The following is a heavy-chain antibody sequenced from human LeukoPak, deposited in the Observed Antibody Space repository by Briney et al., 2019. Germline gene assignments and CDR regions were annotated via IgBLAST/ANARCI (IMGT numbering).Heavy chain of an antibody. Sequence: GGSLRLSCAASGFTFSDSYMTWIRQAPGKGLELLSYISGSSSDVNYIDSVRGRFTIPRDNAKNSLYLHMNSLTVEDTAVYYCSRDPRHSDYWGQGTLVTVSS. CDR2: ISGSSSDV. CDR1: GFTFSDSY. CDR3: SRDPRHSDY. V-gene: IGHV3-11*01. J-gene: IGHJ4*02.